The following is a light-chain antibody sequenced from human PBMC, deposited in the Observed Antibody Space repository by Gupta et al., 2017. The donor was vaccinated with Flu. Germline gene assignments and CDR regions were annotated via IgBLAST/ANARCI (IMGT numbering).Light chain of an antibody. CDR3: RSYTSIVTLGWV. Sequence: QSALTQLASVTGSPGQSIPITCTRTRNAIGTNNYVSWYQQHPGKAPKVVIYEVNNRPSGVSDRFSGSKSGNTASLTITGVQAEDEADYYCRSYTSIVTLGWVFGGGTKVTVL. J-gene: IGLJ3*02. V-gene: IGLV2-14*01. CDR1: RNAIGTNNY. CDR2: EVN.